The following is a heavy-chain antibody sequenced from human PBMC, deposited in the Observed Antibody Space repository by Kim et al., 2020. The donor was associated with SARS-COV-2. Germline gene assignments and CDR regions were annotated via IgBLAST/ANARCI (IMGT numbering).Heavy chain of an antibody. CDR1: GYTFTSYA. CDR2: INAGNGNT. CDR3: ARGYSSSWIHYYYYGMDV. D-gene: IGHD6-13*01. J-gene: IGHJ6*02. Sequence: ASVKVSCKASGYTFTSYAMHWVRQAPGQRLEWMGWINAGNGNTKYSQKFQGRVTITRDTSASTAYMELSSLRSEDTAVYYCARGYSSSWIHYYYYGMDVWSQGPTLIVSS. V-gene: IGHV1-3*01.